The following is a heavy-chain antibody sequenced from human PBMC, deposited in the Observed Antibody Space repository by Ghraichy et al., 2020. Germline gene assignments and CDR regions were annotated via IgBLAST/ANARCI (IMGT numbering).Heavy chain of an antibody. CDR3: ASTVVVQGWFDP. CDR2: IYYSGST. J-gene: IGHJ5*02. CDR1: GGSISSSSYY. Sequence: SETLSLTCTVSGGSISSSSYYWGWIRQPPGKGLEWIGSIYYSGSTYYNPSLKSRVTISVDTSKNQFSLKLSSVTAADTAVYYCASTVVVQGWFDPWGQGTLVTVSS. D-gene: IGHD2-15*01. V-gene: IGHV4-39*01.